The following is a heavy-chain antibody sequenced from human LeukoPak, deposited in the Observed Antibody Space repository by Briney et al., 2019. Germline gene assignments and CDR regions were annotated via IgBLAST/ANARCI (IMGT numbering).Heavy chain of an antibody. D-gene: IGHD3-10*01. CDR3: ARLLWFGDLDYFDY. V-gene: IGHV4-30-4*01. J-gene: IGHJ4*02. Sequence: SQTLSLTCTASGVSTSSGDYYWSWIRQPPGKGLEWIGYIYYSGSTHYNPSLKSRVTISVDTSKNQFSLKLSSVTAADTAVYYCARLLWFGDLDYFDYWGQGTLVTVSS. CDR1: GVSTSSGDYY. CDR2: IYYSGST.